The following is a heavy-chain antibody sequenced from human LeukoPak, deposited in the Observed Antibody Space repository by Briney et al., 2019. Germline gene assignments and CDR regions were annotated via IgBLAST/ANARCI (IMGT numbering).Heavy chain of an antibody. J-gene: IGHJ4*02. Sequence: PSETLPLTCAVYGGSFSGYYWSWIRQPPGKGLEWIGEINHSGSTHYNPSLKSRVTISVDTSKNQFSLKLSSVTAADTAVYYCARGRDSSSWLRWRYYFDYWGQGTLVTVSS. CDR3: ARGRDSSSWLRWRYYFDY. V-gene: IGHV4-34*01. CDR2: INHSGST. D-gene: IGHD6-13*01. CDR1: GGSFSGYY.